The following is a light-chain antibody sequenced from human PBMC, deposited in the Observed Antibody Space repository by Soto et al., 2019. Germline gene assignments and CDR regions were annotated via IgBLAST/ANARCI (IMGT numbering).Light chain of an antibody. Sequence: QSVLTQSPSASASLGASVKLTCTLSSGHSSYAIAWHQQQPEKGPRYLMKLNSDGSHSQGDGIPDRFSGSSSGAERYLTISSPQSEDEADYYCQTWGTGIHVFGTGTKLTVL. V-gene: IGLV4-69*01. CDR2: LNSDGSH. J-gene: IGLJ1*01. CDR1: SGHSSYA. CDR3: QTWGTGIHV.